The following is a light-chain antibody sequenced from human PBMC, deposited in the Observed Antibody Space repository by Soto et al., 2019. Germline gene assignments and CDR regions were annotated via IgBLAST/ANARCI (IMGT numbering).Light chain of an antibody. CDR2: AAS. Sequence: DIQLTQSPSFLSASVGDRITITCRASQGISSYLAWYQQKPGKAPKLLIYAASTLQSGVPSRFSGSGSGTEFTLTISSLQPEDFAVYYCQQLNSYPRTFGQGTKVDNK. V-gene: IGKV1-9*01. CDR3: QQLNSYPRT. CDR1: QGISSY. J-gene: IGKJ1*01.